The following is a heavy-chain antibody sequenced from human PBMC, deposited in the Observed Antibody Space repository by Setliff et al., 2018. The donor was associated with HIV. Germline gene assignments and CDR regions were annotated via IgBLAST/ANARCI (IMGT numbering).Heavy chain of an antibody. D-gene: IGHD6-19*01. V-gene: IGHV3-30*03. Sequence: LSLTCAVYGGSFSGYYWSWIRQSPGKGLEWVAVISYDGSHKYYADSVKGRSTISRDNSENTLYLQMNSLRVEDTAVYYCARDSEPGTRVAGTTGLDYWGQGSLVTVSS. CDR3: ARDSEPGTRVAGTTGLDY. CDR1: GGSFSGYY. CDR2: ISYDGSHK. J-gene: IGHJ4*02.